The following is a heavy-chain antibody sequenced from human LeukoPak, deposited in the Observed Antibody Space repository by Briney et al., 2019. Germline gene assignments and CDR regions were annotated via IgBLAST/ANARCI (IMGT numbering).Heavy chain of an antibody. CDR3: ARGFLTVANWFDP. J-gene: IGHJ5*02. CDR1: GGTFSSYA. Sequence: ASVKVSCKASGGTFSSYAISWVRQAPGQGLEWMGRIIPILGIANYAQKFQGRVTITADKSTSTAYMELSSLRSKDTAVYYCARGFLTVANWFDPWGQGTLVTVSS. V-gene: IGHV1-69*04. D-gene: IGHD4-17*01. CDR2: IIPILGIA.